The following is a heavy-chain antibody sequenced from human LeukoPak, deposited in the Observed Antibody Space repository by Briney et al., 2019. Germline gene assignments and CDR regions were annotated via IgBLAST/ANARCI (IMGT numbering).Heavy chain of an antibody. CDR2: MNPNSGNT. V-gene: IGHV1-8*01. CDR3: ARGPPSYSSYYFDY. J-gene: IGHJ4*02. D-gene: IGHD5-18*01. CDR1: GYTFTGYD. Sequence: ASVEVSCKASGYTFTGYDINWVRQATGQGLEWMGWMNPNSGNTGYAQKFQGRVTMTRNTSISTAYMELSSLRSEDTAVYYCARGPPSYSSYYFDYWGQGTLVTVSS.